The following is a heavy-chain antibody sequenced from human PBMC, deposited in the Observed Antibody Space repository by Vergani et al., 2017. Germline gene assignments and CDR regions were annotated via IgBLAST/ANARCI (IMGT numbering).Heavy chain of an antibody. CDR2: INHSGST. Sequence: QVQLQQWGAGLLKPSETLSLTCAVYGGSFSGYYWSWIRQPPGKGLEWIGEINHSGSTNYNPSLKSRVTISVDTSKNQFSLKLSSVTAADTAVYYCASLKISTRYSSSWYYWGQGTLVTVSS. CDR3: ASLKISTRYSSSWYY. CDR1: GGSFSGYY. D-gene: IGHD6-13*01. V-gene: IGHV4-34*01. J-gene: IGHJ4*02.